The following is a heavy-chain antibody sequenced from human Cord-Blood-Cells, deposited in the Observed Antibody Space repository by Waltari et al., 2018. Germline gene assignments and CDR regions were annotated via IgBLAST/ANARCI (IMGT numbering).Heavy chain of an antibody. V-gene: IGHV3-23*01. D-gene: IGHD2-15*01. CDR2: ISGSGGST. Sequence: LIEAGGGVVQAGGSLSISWAASGFTFSSYAMSWVRQAPGKGLAWVSAISGSGGSTYYADSVKGRFTISRDNSKNTLYLQMNSLRAEDTAVYYCAKDRNCSGGSCPFDYWGQGTLGTVSS. CDR3: AKDRNCSGGSCPFDY. J-gene: IGHJ4*02. CDR1: GFTFSSYA.